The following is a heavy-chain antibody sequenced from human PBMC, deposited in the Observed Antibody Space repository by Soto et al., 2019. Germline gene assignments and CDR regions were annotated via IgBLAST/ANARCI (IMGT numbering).Heavy chain of an antibody. D-gene: IGHD3-10*01. CDR1: GGSFSGYY. J-gene: IGHJ6*03. V-gene: IGHV4-34*01. Sequence: SETLSLTCAVYGGSFSGYYWSWIRQPPGKGLEWIGEINHSGSTNYNPSLKSRVTISVDTSKNQFSLKLSSVTAADTAVYYCARGLPPLRLGYYYYYMDVWGKGTTVTVSS. CDR2: INHSGST. CDR3: ARGLPPLRLGYYYYYMDV.